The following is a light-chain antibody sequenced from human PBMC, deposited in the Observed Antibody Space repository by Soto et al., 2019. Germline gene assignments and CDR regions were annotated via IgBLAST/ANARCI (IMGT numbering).Light chain of an antibody. Sequence: QAVVTQPASVSGSPGQSITISCTGTSSDVGGYNYVSWYQQHPGKAPKLMIYEVSNRPSGISNRFSGSKSGNTASLTISGLQAEDEADYYCNSYTSSSTFLFGGGTQLTVL. V-gene: IGLV2-14*01. CDR1: SSDVGGYNY. CDR3: NSYTSSSTFL. J-gene: IGLJ2*01. CDR2: EVS.